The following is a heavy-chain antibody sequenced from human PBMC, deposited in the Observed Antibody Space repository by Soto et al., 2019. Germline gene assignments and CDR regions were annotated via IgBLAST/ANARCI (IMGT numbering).Heavy chain of an antibody. V-gene: IGHV4-30-4*01. Sequence: PSETLSLTCTVSGDSISNSDYYWNWIRQSPGKGLEWIASIDYSGSTYYNPSLKSRVVISADTSKNLFSLKLRSVTAADTALYFGARDGPYFY. CDR1: GDSISNSDYY. J-gene: IGHJ4*01. CDR2: IDYSGST. CDR3: ARDGPYFY.